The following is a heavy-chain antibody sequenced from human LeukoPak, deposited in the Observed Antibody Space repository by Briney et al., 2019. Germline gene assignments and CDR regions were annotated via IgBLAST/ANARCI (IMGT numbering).Heavy chain of an antibody. V-gene: IGHV4-59*01. J-gene: IGHJ5*02. CDR2: IYYSGST. D-gene: IGHD6-19*01. CDR1: GGSISSYY. Sequence: PSETLSLTCTVSGGSISSYYWSWIRQPPGKVLEWIGYIYYSGSTNYNPSLKSRVTISVDTSKNQFSLKLSSVTAADTAVYYCARDSSGWYHWFDPGAREPWSPSPQ. CDR3: ARDSSGWYHWFDP.